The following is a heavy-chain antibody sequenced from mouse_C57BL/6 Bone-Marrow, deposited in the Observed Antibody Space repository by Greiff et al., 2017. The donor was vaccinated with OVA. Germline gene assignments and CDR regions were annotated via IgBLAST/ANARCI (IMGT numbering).Heavy chain of an antibody. CDR3: ARKGYGSPFDY. J-gene: IGHJ2*01. V-gene: IGHV1-80*01. Sequence: VQLQQSGAELVKPGASVQISCKASGYAFSSYWMNWVKQRPGKGLEWIGQIYPGDGDTTYNGQFKGKATLTADKSSSTAYMQLSSLTSEDSAVYFCARKGYGSPFDYWGQGTTLTVSS. CDR1: GYAFSSYW. CDR2: IYPGDGDT. D-gene: IGHD1-1*01.